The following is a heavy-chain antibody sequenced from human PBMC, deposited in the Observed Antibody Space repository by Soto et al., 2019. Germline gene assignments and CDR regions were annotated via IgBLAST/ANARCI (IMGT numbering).Heavy chain of an antibody. J-gene: IGHJ4*02. CDR2: IIPIFGTA. D-gene: IGHD3-22*01. V-gene: IGHV1-69*01. CDR3: ARPPRHYYDSSGYYYA. CDR1: GGTFSSYA. Sequence: QVQLVQSGAEVKKPGSSVKVSYKASGGTFSSYAISWVRQAPGQGLEWMGGIIPIFGTANYAQKFQGRVTITADESTSTAYMELSSLRSEDTAVYYCARPPRHYYDSSGYYYAWGQGTLVTVSS.